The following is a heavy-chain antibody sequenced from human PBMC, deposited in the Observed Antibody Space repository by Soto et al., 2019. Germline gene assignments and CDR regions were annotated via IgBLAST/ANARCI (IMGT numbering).Heavy chain of an antibody. J-gene: IGHJ4*02. CDR3: ARVGGTVTSDY. CDR1: GFPFSSYG. Sequence: QLQLVESGGGVVQPGRSLRLSCAASGFPFSSYGMQWVRQAPGKGLEWLALIYYDGSKEYYAESVRGRFTISRDNSKNTLYLQMNSLRADDTAVYFCARVGGTVTSDYWGQGTLVTVSS. D-gene: IGHD4-17*01. V-gene: IGHV3-33*01. CDR2: IYYDGSKE.